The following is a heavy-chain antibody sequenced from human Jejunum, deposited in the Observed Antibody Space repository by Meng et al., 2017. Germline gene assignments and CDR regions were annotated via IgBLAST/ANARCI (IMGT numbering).Heavy chain of an antibody. CDR1: GDSIGIGYY. CDR2: IYHSGNT. V-gene: IGHV4-38-2*02. CDR3: ASLNWGSPLEY. Sequence: GSLRLSCTLSGDSIGIGYYWGWIRQSPGKGLECIGTIYHSGNTYYNSALKSRVTISVDKSKNQFSLRLTSLTAADSAVYYCASLNWGSPLEYWGQGALVTVSS. J-gene: IGHJ4*02. D-gene: IGHD3-16*01.